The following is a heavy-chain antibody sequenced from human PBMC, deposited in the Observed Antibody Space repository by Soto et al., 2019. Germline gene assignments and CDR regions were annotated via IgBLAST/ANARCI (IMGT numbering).Heavy chain of an antibody. D-gene: IGHD6-19*01. CDR2: ISAYNGTT. CDR3: ARNGIAVAGGGHFDY. Sequence: ASVKVSCKASGYTFSSYGISWVRQAPGQGLEWLGWISAYNGTTNYAQTLKGRVTMTTDTSTSTAYMELRSLRSDDTAVYYCARNGIAVAGGGHFDYWGQGTLGTVSS. CDR1: GYTFSSYG. J-gene: IGHJ4*02. V-gene: IGHV1-18*04.